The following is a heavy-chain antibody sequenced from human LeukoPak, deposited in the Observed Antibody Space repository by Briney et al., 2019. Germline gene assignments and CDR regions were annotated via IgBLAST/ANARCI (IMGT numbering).Heavy chain of an antibody. CDR1: GFTFSRYE. V-gene: IGHV3-43*02. Sequence: GGSLRLSCAASGFTFSRYELNWVRQAPGKGLEWVSLISGDGGSTYYADSVKGRFTISRDNSKNSLYLQMNSLRTEDTALYYCALRAVDTAMAPFDYWGQGALVTVSS. CDR2: ISGDGGST. CDR3: ALRAVDTAMAPFDY. D-gene: IGHD5-18*01. J-gene: IGHJ4*02.